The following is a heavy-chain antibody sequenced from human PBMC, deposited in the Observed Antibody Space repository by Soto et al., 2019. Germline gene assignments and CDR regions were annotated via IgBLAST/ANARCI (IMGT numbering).Heavy chain of an antibody. J-gene: IGHJ6*02. CDR1: GGSISSSSYY. Sequence: SLTCTVSGGSISSSSYYWGWIRQPPGKGLEWIGSIYYSGSTYYNPSLKSRVTISVDTSKNQFSLKLSSVTAADTAVYYCARRDTAMVVGGMDVWGQGTTVTVSS. CDR3: ARRDTAMVVGGMDV. V-gene: IGHV4-39*01. D-gene: IGHD5-18*01. CDR2: IYYSGST.